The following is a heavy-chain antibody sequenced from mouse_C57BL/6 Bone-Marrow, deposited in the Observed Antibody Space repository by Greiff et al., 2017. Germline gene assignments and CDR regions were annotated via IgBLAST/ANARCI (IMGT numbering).Heavy chain of an antibody. Sequence: VQLQQSGAELVKPGASVKISCKASGYTFTDYYINWVKQRPGQGLEWIGKIGPGSGSTYYTEKFKGKATLTADKSSSTAYMQLSSLTSEDSAVYFCARRNDLVYDGAMDYWGQGTSVTVSS. J-gene: IGHJ4*01. CDR1: GYTFTDYY. CDR3: ARRNDLVYDGAMDY. D-gene: IGHD2-3*01. CDR2: IGPGSGST. V-gene: IGHV1-77*01.